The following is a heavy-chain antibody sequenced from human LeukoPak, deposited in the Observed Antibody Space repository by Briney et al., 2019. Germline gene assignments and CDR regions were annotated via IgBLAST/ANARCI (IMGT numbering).Heavy chain of an antibody. J-gene: IGHJ5*02. CDR1: GGSISSYY. CDR3: ARAGRGYDILTGYAPLGWFDP. Sequence: SETLSLTCTVSGGSISSYYWSWIRQPLGKGLEWIGYIYYSGSTNYNPSLKSRVTISVDTSKNQFSLKLSSVTAADTAVYYCARAGRGYDILTGYAPLGWFDPWGQGTLVTVSS. CDR2: IYYSGST. D-gene: IGHD3-9*01. V-gene: IGHV4-59*01.